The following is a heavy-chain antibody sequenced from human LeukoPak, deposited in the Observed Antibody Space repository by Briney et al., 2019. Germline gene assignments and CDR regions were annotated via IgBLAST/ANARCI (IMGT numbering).Heavy chain of an antibody. CDR1: GGTFSSYA. J-gene: IGHJ6*02. CDR2: IIPIFGTA. Sequence: SVKVSCKASGGTFSSYAINWVRQAPGQGLEWMGGIIPIFGTANYAQKFQGRVTMTRNTSISTAYMELSSLRSEDTAVYYCARDSSSAGADYYGMDVWGQGTTVTVSS. V-gene: IGHV1-69*05. CDR3: ARDSSSAGADYYGMDV. D-gene: IGHD6-6*01.